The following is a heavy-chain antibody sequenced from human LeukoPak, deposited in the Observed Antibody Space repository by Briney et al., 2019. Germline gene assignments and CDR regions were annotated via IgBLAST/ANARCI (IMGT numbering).Heavy chain of an antibody. CDR3: ARRHIKLDSSGPFYFDY. V-gene: IGHV4-31*03. Sequence: SETLSLTCTVSGGSISSGGYYWSWIRQHPGKSLEWIGYIYYSGSTYYNPSLKSRVTISVDASKNQFSLKLSPVTAADTAVYYCARRHIKLDSSGPFYFDYWGRGTLVTVSS. J-gene: IGHJ4*02. D-gene: IGHD3-22*01. CDR1: GGSISSGGYY. CDR2: IYYSGST.